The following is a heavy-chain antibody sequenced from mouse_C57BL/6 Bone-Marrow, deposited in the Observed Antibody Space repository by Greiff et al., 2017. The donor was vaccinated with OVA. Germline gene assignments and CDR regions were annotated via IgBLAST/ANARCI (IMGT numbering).Heavy chain of an antibody. V-gene: IGHV2-2*01. Sequence: QVQLQQSGPGLVQPSQSLSITCTVSGFSLTSYGVHWVRQSPGKGLEWLGVIWSGGSTDYNAAFISRLSISKDNSKSQVFFKMNSLHALDTALYYCARDTDFFPPRFSFWGQGTLVTVSA. CDR2: IWSGGST. CDR3: ARDTDFFPPRFSF. CDR1: GFSLTSYG. D-gene: IGHD2-4*01. J-gene: IGHJ3*01.